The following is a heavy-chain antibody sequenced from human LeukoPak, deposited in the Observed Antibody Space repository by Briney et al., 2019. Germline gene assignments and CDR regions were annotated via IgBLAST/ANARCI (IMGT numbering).Heavy chain of an antibody. J-gene: IGHJ5*02. CDR3: ARPGDMSHNWFDP. CDR1: GYSFTSYW. CDR2: IDPSDSYT. D-gene: IGHD2-21*01. V-gene: IGHV5-10-1*01. Sequence: GESLKISCKGSGYSFTSYWISWVRQMPGKGLEWMGRIDPSDSYTNYSPSFQGHVTISADKSISTAYLQWSSLKASDTAMYYCARPGDMSHNWFDPWGQGTLVTVSS.